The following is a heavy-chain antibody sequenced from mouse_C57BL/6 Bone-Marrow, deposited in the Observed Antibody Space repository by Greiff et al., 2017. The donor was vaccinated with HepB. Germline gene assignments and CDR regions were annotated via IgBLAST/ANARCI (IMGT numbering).Heavy chain of an antibody. CDR2: INPSTGGT. V-gene: IGHV1-42*01. CDR1: GYSFTGYY. Sequence: VQLQQSGPELVKPGASVKISCKASGYSFTGYYMNWVKQSPEKSLEWIGEINPSTGGTTYNQKFKAKATLTVDKSSSTAYMQLKSLTSEDSAVYYCARRRGKDWYFDVWGTGTTVTVSS. D-gene: IGHD2-1*01. J-gene: IGHJ1*03. CDR3: ARRRGKDWYFDV.